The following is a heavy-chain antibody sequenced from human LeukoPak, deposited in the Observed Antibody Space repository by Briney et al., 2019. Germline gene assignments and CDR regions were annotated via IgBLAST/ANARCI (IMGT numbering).Heavy chain of an antibody. CDR2: INPNSGGT. D-gene: IGHD3-22*01. CDR3: ARDPYYYDSSGSP. Sequence: ASVKVSCKASGYTFTGYYMHWLRQAPGQGLEWMGWINPNSGGTNYAQKFQGRVTMTGDTSISTAYMELSRLRSDDTAVYYCARDPYYYDSSGSPWGQGTLVTVSS. J-gene: IGHJ5*02. V-gene: IGHV1-2*02. CDR1: GYTFTGYY.